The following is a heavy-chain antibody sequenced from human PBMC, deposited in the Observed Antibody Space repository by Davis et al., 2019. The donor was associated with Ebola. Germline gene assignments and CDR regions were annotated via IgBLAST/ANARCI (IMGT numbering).Heavy chain of an antibody. J-gene: IGHJ4*02. V-gene: IGHV3-74*01. CDR3: ARDRSGTSGWSPFDY. CDR2: IYSDGSST. D-gene: IGHD6-19*01. Sequence: HTGGSLRLSCAASGFTFTGDWMHWVRQAPGKGLVWVSRIYSDGSSTSYADSVKGRFTISRDNAKNTLYLQMNSLRAEDTAVYYCARDRSGTSGWSPFDYWGQGTLVTVSS. CDR1: GFTFTGDW.